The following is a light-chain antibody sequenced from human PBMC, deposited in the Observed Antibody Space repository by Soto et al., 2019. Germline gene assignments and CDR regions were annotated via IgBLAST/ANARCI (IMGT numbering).Light chain of an antibody. CDR1: QDISNY. CDR2: DAS. V-gene: IGKV1-33*01. CDR3: QQYDNLPST. Sequence: DIQMTQSPSSLSASVGDRVTITCQASQDISNYLNWYQQKPGKAPKLLIYDASNLETGVPSRFSGSGSGTDFTSTISSLQPEDIATYYCQQYDNLPSTFGGGTKVDIK. J-gene: IGKJ4*01.